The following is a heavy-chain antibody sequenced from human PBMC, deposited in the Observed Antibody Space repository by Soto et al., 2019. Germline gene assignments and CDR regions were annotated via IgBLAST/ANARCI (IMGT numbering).Heavy chain of an antibody. CDR2: IRSKAYGGTT. CDR1: GFTFGDYA. J-gene: IGHJ6*03. Sequence: EVQLVESGGGLVQPGRSLRLSCTASGFTFGDYAMSWFRQAPGKGLEWVGFIRSKAYGGTTEYAASVKGRFTSSRDDSKNIAYLQMNSLKTEDTAVYYCTRRRVYSNYLVAYCYYYYMDVWGKGTTVTVSS. CDR3: TRRRVYSNYLVAYCYYYYMDV. D-gene: IGHD4-4*01. V-gene: IGHV3-49*03.